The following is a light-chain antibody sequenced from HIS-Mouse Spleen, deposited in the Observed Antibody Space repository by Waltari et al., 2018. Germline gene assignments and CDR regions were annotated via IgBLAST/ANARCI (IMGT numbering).Light chain of an antibody. J-gene: IGLJ1*01. V-gene: IGLV2-14*01. CDR1: SSDVGGYTH. Sequence: QSALTQPASVSGSPGQSIPISCTGTSSDVGGYTHVSWYQQHPGKAPKLMIYEVSNRPSGVSNRFSGSKSGNTASLTISGLQAEDEADYYCSSYTSSSTIVFGTGTKVTVL. CDR2: EVS. CDR3: SSYTSSSTIV.